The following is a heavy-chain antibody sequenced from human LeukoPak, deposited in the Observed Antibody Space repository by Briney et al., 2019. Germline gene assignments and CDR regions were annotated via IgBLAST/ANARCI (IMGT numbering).Heavy chain of an antibody. Sequence: LGGSLRLSCAASGFTFSTYWMTWVRQAPGRGLEWVASLNEDGSEKYYVDSVKGRFTISRDNAQKSLYLEMKSLSAKDTAVYYCARAVTSTEGYWGQGTLVTGSS. CDR3: ARAVTSTEGY. CDR1: GFTFSTYW. J-gene: IGHJ4*02. CDR2: LNEDGSEK. V-gene: IGHV3-7*03.